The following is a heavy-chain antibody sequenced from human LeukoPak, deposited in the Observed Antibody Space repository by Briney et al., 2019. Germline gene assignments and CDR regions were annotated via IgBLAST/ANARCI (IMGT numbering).Heavy chain of an antibody. V-gene: IGHV1-18*01. D-gene: IGHD3-22*01. J-gene: IGHJ4*02. Sequence: GASVKVSCKASGYTFPNYGISWVRQAPGQGLEWMAWISPYNNNIKYGQKFQGRVTMTTDTSTSTAYMELRSLRSDDTAVYYCARDYTSGYYDWGQGTQVTVSS. CDR1: GYTFPNYG. CDR3: ARDYTSGYYD. CDR2: ISPYNNNI.